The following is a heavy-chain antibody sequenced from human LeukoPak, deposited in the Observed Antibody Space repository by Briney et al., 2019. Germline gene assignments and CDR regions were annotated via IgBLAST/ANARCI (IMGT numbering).Heavy chain of an antibody. Sequence: SETLSLTCAVYGGSFSGYYWSWIRQPPGKGLEWIGEINHSGSTNYNPSLKSRVTISVDTSKNQFSLKLSSVTAADTAVYYCARVGPHYYGSGSQRYNWFDPWGQGTLVTVSS. D-gene: IGHD3-10*01. CDR3: ARVGPHYYGSGSQRYNWFDP. CDR1: GGSFSGYY. CDR2: INHSGST. J-gene: IGHJ5*02. V-gene: IGHV4-34*01.